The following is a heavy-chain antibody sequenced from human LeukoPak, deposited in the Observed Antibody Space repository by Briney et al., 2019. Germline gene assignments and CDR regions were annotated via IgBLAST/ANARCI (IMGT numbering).Heavy chain of an antibody. J-gene: IGHJ4*02. V-gene: IGHV4-39*01. Sequence: PSETLSLTCTVSGGSISSSSYYWGWIRQPPGKGLEWIGSIYYSGSTYYNPSLKSRVTISVDTSKNQFSLKLSSVTAADTAVYYCARQELVVPFDYWGQGTLVTVSS. CDR1: GGSISSSSYY. D-gene: IGHD2-8*02. CDR3: ARQELVVPFDY. CDR2: IYYSGST.